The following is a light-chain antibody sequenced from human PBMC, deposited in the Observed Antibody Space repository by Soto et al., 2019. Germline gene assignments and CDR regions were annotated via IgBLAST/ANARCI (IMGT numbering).Light chain of an antibody. CDR2: EVS. CDR1: SSDVGSYNL. Sequence: QSALTQPASVSGSPGQSITISCTGTSSDVGSYNLVSWYQQHPGKAPKLMIYEVSKRPSGVSNRFSGSKSGNTASLTISGLQAEDEADYYCCSYAGRGVVFGGGTKLNVL. CDR3: CSYAGRGVV. J-gene: IGLJ2*01. V-gene: IGLV2-23*02.